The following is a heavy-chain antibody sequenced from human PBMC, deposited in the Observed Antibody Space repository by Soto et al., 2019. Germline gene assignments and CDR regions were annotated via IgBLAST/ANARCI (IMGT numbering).Heavy chain of an antibody. V-gene: IGHV4-4*02. CDR1: GGSISSSNW. CDR2: IYHSGST. J-gene: IGHJ2*01. Sequence: SETLSLTCAVSGGSISSSNWWSWVRQPPGKGLEWIGEIYHSGSTNYNPSLKSRVTISVDKSKNQFSLKLSSVTAADTAVYYCAREGYGDLCWYFDLWGRGTLVTVSS. CDR3: AREGYGDLCWYFDL. D-gene: IGHD4-17*01.